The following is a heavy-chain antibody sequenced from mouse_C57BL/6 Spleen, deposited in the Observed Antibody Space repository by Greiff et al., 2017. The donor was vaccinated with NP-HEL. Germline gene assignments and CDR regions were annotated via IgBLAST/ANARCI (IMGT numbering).Heavy chain of an antibody. CDR3: ALYYYGSSWGFYAMDY. J-gene: IGHJ4*01. V-gene: IGHV2-2*01. D-gene: IGHD1-1*01. CDR2: IWSGGST. CDR1: GFSLTSYG. Sequence: VQLQQSGPGLVQPSQSLSITCTVSGFSLTSYGVHWVRQSPGKGLEWLGVIWSGGSTDYNAAFISRLSISKDNSKSQVFFKMNSLQADDTAIYYCALYYYGSSWGFYAMDYWGQGTSVTVSS.